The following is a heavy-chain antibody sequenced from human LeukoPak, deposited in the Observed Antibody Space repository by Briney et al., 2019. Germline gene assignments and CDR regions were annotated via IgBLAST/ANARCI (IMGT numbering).Heavy chain of an antibody. Sequence: GGSLRLSCAASGFTFSSYSMNWVRQAPGKGLEWVSSITSGTYIYTADSLKGRFTISRDNAKNSLYLQMNSLRAEDTAAYYCARATTGYGGEFDYWGQGTLVTVSS. J-gene: IGHJ4*02. CDR2: ITSGTYI. CDR1: GFTFSSYS. V-gene: IGHV3-21*01. CDR3: ARATTGYGGEFDY. D-gene: IGHD4-11*01.